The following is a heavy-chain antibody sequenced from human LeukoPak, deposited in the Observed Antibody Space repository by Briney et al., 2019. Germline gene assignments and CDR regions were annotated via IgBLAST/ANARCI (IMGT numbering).Heavy chain of an antibody. D-gene: IGHD2-21*02. CDR2: ISAYNGNT. V-gene: IGHV1-18*04. CDR1: GYTFTGYY. Sequence: ASVKVSCKASGYTFTGYYMHWVRQAPGQGLEWMGWISAYNGNTNYAQKLQGRVTMTTDTSTSTAYMELRSLRSDDTAVYYCARVYCGGDCAFDPWGQGTLVTVSS. J-gene: IGHJ5*02. CDR3: ARVYCGGDCAFDP.